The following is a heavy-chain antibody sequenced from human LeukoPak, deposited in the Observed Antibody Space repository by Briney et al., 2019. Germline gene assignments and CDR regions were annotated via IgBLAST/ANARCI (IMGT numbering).Heavy chain of an antibody. J-gene: IGHJ4*02. Sequence: ASVKVSCKASGGTFSSYAISWVRQAPGQGLEWMGRIIPILGIANYAQKFQGRVTITADKSTSTAYMELSSLRSEDTAVYYCARDLGMATIDYWGQGTLVTASS. V-gene: IGHV1-69*04. CDR3: ARDLGMATIDY. CDR1: GGTFSSYA. CDR2: IIPILGIA. D-gene: IGHD5-24*01.